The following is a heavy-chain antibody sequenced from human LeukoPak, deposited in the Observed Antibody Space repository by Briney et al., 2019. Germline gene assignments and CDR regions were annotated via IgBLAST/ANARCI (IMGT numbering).Heavy chain of an antibody. Sequence: GASVTVSCKASGYTFTSYYMHWVRHAPGQGLEWMGIINPSGGSTSYAQKFQGRVTMTRDTSTSTVYMELSSLRSEDTAVYYCARRGLGSSSWYGWFDPWGQGTLVTVSS. D-gene: IGHD6-13*01. CDR1: GYTFTSYY. J-gene: IGHJ5*02. V-gene: IGHV1-46*01. CDR2: INPSGGST. CDR3: ARRGLGSSSWYGWFDP.